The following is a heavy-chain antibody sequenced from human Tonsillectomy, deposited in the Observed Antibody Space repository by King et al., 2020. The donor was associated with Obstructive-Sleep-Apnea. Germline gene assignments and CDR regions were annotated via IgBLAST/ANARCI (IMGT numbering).Heavy chain of an antibody. CDR2: ISSSSSYT. D-gene: IGHD3-3*01. CDR3: ARGDDYDFWSGYLPLDY. J-gene: IGHJ4*02. CDR1: GLTFSDYY. V-gene: IGHV3-11*06. Sequence: VQLVESGGGLVKPGGSLRLSCAASGLTFSDYYMSWIRQAPGKGLEWVSYISSSSSYTNYADSVMGRFTFSRDNAKNSLYLQMNSLRAEDTAVYYCARGDDYDFWSGYLPLDYWGQGTLVTVSS.